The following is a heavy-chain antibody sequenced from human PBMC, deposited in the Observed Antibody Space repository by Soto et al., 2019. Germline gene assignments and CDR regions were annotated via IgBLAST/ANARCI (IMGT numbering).Heavy chain of an antibody. Sequence: PQTLSLTCAISGDSVSSNSAAWNWIRQSPSRGLEWLGGTYYRSKWYNDYAVSVKSRITINPDTSKNQFSLQLNSVTPEDTAVYYCARDPGIAAAGTDRYYYYYYGMDVWGQGTTVTVSS. CDR1: GDSVSSNSAA. V-gene: IGHV6-1*01. J-gene: IGHJ6*02. CDR2: TYYRSKWYN. D-gene: IGHD6-13*01. CDR3: ARDPGIAAAGTDRYYYYYYGMDV.